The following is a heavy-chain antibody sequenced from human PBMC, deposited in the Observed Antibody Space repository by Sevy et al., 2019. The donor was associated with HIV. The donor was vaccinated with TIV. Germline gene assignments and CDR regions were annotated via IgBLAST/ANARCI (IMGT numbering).Heavy chain of an antibody. J-gene: IGHJ3*02. CDR2: IYTSGST. D-gene: IGHD6-13*01. CDR3: ARDIYSSSWYPMNDAFDI. Sequence: SETLSLTCTVSGGSISSYYWSWIRQPAGKGLEWIGRIYTSGSTNYNPPLKSRVTMSVDTSKNQFSLKLSSVTAADTAVYYCARDIYSSSWYPMNDAFDIWGQGTMVTVSS. CDR1: GGSISSYY. V-gene: IGHV4-4*07.